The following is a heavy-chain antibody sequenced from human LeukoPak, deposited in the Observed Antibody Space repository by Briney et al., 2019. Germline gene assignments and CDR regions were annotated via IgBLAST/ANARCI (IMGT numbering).Heavy chain of an antibody. V-gene: IGHV3-23*01. J-gene: IGHJ4*02. CDR1: GFTLSSYA. D-gene: IGHD5-18*01. CDR2: ISGSGGST. CDR3: ARGGSRAYTATVFDY. Sequence: GGSLRLSCAASGFTLSSYAMSWVRQAPGKGLEWVSAISGSGGSTYYADSVKGRFTISRDNSKNTLYLQMNSLRAEDTAVYYCARGGSRAYTATVFDYWGQGMLVTVSS.